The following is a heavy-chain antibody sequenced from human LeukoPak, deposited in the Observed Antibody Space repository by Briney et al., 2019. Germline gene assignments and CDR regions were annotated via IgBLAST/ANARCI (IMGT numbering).Heavy chain of an antibody. D-gene: IGHD4-17*01. J-gene: IGHJ4*02. V-gene: IGHV3-30*02. CDR3: AKGRYLTIVTTFYFDY. Sequence: GGSLRLSCAASGFTFNNYGIHWVRQAPGKGLEWVSFIRYDGSNKYYADSVKGRFTISRDNSKNTLYLQMNSLKSEDTAVYYCAKGRYLTIVTTFYFDYWGQGTLVTVSS. CDR1: GFTFNNYG. CDR2: IRYDGSNK.